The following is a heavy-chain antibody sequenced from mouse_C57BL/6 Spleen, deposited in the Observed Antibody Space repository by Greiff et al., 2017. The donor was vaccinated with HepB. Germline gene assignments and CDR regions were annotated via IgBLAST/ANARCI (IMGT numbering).Heavy chain of an antibody. V-gene: IGHV1-85*01. CDR2: IYPRDGST. Sequence: QVQLQQSGPELVKPGASVKLSCKASGYTFTSYDINWVKQRPGQGLEWIGWIYPRDGSTKYNEKFKGKATLTVDTSSSTAYMELHSLTSEDSAVYFCARSGFITTVVAHWYFDVWGTGTTVTVSS. CDR3: ARSGFITTVVAHWYFDV. D-gene: IGHD1-1*01. J-gene: IGHJ1*03. CDR1: GYTFTSYD.